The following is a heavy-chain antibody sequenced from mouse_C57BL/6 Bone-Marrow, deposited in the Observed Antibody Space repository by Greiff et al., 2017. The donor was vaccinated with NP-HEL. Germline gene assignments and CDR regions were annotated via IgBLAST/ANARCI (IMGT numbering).Heavy chain of an antibody. J-gene: IGHJ2*01. V-gene: IGHV1-43*01. CDR1: GYSFTGYY. CDR2: INPSTGGT. Sequence: VQLQQSGPELVKPGASVKISCKASGYSFTGYYMHWVKQSSDKSLEWIGEINPSTGGTSYNQKFKGKATLTVDKSSSTAYMQLKSLTSEYSAVYYCAREGGYGSIDYWGQGTTLTVSS. D-gene: IGHD1-1*01. CDR3: AREGGYGSIDY.